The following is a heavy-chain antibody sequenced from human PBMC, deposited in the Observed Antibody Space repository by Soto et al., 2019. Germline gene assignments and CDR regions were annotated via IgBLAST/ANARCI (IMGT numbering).Heavy chain of an antibody. Sequence: GESLKISCKGSGYSFTSYWIGWVRQMPGKGLEWMGIIYPGDSDTRYSPSFQGQVTISADKSISTAYLQWSSLKASDTAMYCCARTFYGDSYYYYYYMDVWGKGTTVTVSS. J-gene: IGHJ6*03. CDR1: GYSFTSYW. CDR2: IYPGDSDT. D-gene: IGHD4-17*01. CDR3: ARTFYGDSYYYYYYMDV. V-gene: IGHV5-51*01.